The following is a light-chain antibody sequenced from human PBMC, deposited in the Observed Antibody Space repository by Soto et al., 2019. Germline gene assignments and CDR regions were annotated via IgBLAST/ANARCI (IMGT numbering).Light chain of an antibody. CDR3: QQYGSSPYP. Sequence: EIVLTQSPGTLSLSPGERATLSCRASQSVSSSYLAWYQQKPGQAPRLLIYGASGRATGIPDRFSGSGSGTDFTLTISRLEPEDFAVYYCQQYGSSPYPFGQGTKLEIK. V-gene: IGKV3-20*01. CDR1: QSVSSSY. CDR2: GAS. J-gene: IGKJ2*01.